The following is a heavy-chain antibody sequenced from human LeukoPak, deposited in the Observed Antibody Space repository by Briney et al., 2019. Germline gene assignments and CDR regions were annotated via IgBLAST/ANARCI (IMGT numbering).Heavy chain of an antibody. V-gene: IGHV3-7*01. Sequence: PGGSLSLSCAASGFVFSASYMSWLRKAPGKGLEWVATIKPDGSEKYHVDSVSGRFTISRDNTNDSLFLQMNSLRVDDTAVYYCVRRGTYWTVSWGQGTLVNVS. J-gene: IGHJ5*01. CDR1: GFVFSASY. CDR3: VRRGTYWTVS. CDR2: IKPDGSEK.